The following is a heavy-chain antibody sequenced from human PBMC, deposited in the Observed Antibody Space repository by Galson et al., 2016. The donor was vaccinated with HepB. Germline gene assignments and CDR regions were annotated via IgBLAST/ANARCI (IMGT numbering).Heavy chain of an antibody. CDR1: GDSVSSDNGA. V-gene: IGHV6-1*01. D-gene: IGHD6-19*01. CDR3: ARGCAGSGWSV. Sequence: CAISGDSVSSDNGAWNWIRQSPSRGLEWLGRTYYRSKWYKDYGVSVKSRITINPDTSKNQESLRLNSVTPEDTAVYYCARGCAGSGWSVWGKGTTVTVSS. J-gene: IGHJ6*04. CDR2: TYYRSKWYK.